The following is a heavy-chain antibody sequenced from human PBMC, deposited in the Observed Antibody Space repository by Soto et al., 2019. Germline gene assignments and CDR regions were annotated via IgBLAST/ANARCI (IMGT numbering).Heavy chain of an antibody. J-gene: IGHJ4*02. CDR3: AYGDSRGPFDS. CDR1: GGSISSYY. D-gene: IGHD4-17*01. CDR2: IYNSGST. V-gene: IGHV4-59*01. Sequence: PSETLSLTCTVSGGSISSYYWSWIRQPPGKGLEWIGYIYNSGSTSYNPSLKSRVTISVDTSKNQFSLKLSSVTAADTAVYYCAYGDSRGPFDSWGQGTLVTVSS.